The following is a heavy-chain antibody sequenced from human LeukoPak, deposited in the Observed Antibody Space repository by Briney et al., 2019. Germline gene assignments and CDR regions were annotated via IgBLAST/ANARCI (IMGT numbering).Heavy chain of an antibody. D-gene: IGHD1-14*01. V-gene: IGHV3-23*01. J-gene: IGHJ4*02. CDR2: ISNSGTAT. CDR1: GFTFSSFA. CDR3: AKESPYTSPRNYYFDY. Sequence: GGSLRLSCVASGFTFSSFAMSWVRQAPGKGLEWVPAISNSGTATYYGDSVKGRSSISRDNSKNTVYLQINSLRADDTAIYYCAKESPYTSPRNYYFDYWGQGTLVTVSS.